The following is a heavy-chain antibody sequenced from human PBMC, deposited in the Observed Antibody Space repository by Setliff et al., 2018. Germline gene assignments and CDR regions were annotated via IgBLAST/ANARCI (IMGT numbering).Heavy chain of an antibody. CDR3: ARRVGSVGIQLPDY. Sequence: SETLSLTCSVSDFSINSGYYWGWIRQSPGEGLEWIGSIYRNGNTYYNPSLKSRVTISVDKSKNQFSLKLSSVTAADTAVYYCARRVGSVGIQLPDYWGQGTLVTVSS. V-gene: IGHV4-38-2*01. CDR2: IYRNGNT. CDR1: DFSINSGYY. D-gene: IGHD5-18*01. J-gene: IGHJ4*02.